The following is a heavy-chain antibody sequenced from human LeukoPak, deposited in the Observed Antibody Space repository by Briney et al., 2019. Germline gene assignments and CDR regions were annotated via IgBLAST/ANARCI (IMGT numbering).Heavy chain of an antibody. D-gene: IGHD1-26*01. CDR1: GYTFTSYA. CDR2: INAGNGNT. CDR3: ARELMYSGSYYTHELGD. Sequence: GASVKVSCKASGYTFTSYAMHWVRQAPGQRLEWMGWINAGNGNTKYSQKFQGRVTITRDTSASTAYMELSSLRSEDTAVYYCARELMYSGSYYTHELGDWGQGTLVTVSS. V-gene: IGHV1-3*01. J-gene: IGHJ4*02.